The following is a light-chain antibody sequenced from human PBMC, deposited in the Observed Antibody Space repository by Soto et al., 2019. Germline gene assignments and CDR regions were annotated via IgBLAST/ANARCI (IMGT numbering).Light chain of an antibody. V-gene: IGKV1-9*01. CDR3: QQLNSYPIT. CDR1: QGISTY. J-gene: IGKJ5*01. CDR2: AAS. Sequence: DIQLTQSPSFLSASVGDRVIITCRASQGISTYLTWYQQKPGKAPKLLISAASTLQSGVPSRFSGSGSGTEFTLIISSLQPEDFATYYCQQLNSYPITFGQGTRLEIK.